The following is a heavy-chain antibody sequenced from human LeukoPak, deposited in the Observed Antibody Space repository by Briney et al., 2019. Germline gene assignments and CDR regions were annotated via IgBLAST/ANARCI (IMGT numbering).Heavy chain of an antibody. CDR3: TTVSPGLSGMDV. D-gene: IGHD6-25*01. V-gene: IGHV3-15*01. Sequence: GGSLRLSCAASGFTFGNAWMSWVRQAPGKGLEWVGRIKSKTDGGTTDYAAPVKGRFTISRDDSKNTLYLQMNSLKTEDTAVYYCTTVSPGLSGMDVWGKGTTVTVSS. CDR2: IKSKTDGGTT. J-gene: IGHJ6*04. CDR1: GFTFGNAW.